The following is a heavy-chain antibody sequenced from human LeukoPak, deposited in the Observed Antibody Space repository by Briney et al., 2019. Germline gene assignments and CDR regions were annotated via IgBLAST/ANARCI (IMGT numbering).Heavy chain of an antibody. CDR2: IYYSGST. J-gene: IGHJ4*02. CDR1: GGSISSSSYY. D-gene: IGHD1-26*01. V-gene: IGHV4-39*06. CDR3: ARRGSIVPFDY. Sequence: SETLSLTCTVSGGSISSSSYYWGWIRQPPGKGLEWIGSIYYSGSTYYNPSLKSRVTISVDTSKNQFPLKLSSVTAADTAVYYCARRGSIVPFDYWGQGTLVTVSS.